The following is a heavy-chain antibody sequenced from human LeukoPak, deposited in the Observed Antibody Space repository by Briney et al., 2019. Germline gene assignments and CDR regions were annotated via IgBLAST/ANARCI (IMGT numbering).Heavy chain of an antibody. J-gene: IGHJ4*02. CDR2: IYPGDSDT. D-gene: IGHD6-13*01. CDR3: ARSPAAAGTVGY. V-gene: IGHV5-51*01. Sequence: VRXXPXKXXXXMGIIYPGDSDTRYSPSFQGQVPISADKSISTAYLQWSSLKASDTAMYYCARSPAAAGTVGYWGQGTLVTVSS.